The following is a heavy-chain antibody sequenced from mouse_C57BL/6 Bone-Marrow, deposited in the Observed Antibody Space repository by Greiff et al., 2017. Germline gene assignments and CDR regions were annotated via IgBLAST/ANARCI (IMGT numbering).Heavy chain of an antibody. CDR3: ARKGITTVVGDWYFDV. CDR2: INPGSGGT. J-gene: IGHJ1*03. CDR1: GYAFTNYL. V-gene: IGHV1-54*01. Sequence: VQLKQSGAELVRPGTSVKVSCKASGYAFTNYLIEWVKQRPGQGLEWIGVINPGSGGTNSNEKFKGKATLTADKSSSTADRQRSSLTSEDSAVYFCARKGITTVVGDWYFDVWGTGTTVTVSS. D-gene: IGHD1-1*01.